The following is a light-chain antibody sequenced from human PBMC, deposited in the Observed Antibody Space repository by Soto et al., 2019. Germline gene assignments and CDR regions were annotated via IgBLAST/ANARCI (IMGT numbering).Light chain of an antibody. J-gene: IGLJ2*01. V-gene: IGLV1-40*01. CDR1: SSNIGAGFD. CDR2: GNT. Sequence: QSVLTQPPSVSGAPGQRVTISCTGTSSNIGAGFDVHWYQQIPGTAPKLLIFGNTNRPSGVPERFSGARSGASASLATSEPQPDDEAIYYCQSYDNSLNTILFGGGTKLTVL. CDR3: QSYDNSLNTIL.